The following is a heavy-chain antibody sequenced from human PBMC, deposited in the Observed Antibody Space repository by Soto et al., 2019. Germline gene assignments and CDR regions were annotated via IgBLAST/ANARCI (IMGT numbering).Heavy chain of an antibody. CDR1: GFTFSSYG. CDR2: IWYDGSNK. J-gene: IGHJ4*02. D-gene: IGHD6-19*01. V-gene: IGHV3-33*01. Sequence: GRSLRLSCAASGFTFSSYGMHWVRQAPGKGLEWVAVIWYDGSNKYYADSVKGRFTISRDNSKNTLYLQMNSLRAEDTAVYYCAREVSGWPFDYWGQGTLVTVSS. CDR3: AREVSGWPFDY.